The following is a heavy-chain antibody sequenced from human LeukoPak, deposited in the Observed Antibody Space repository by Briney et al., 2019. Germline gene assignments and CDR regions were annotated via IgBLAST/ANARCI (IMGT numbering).Heavy chain of an antibody. V-gene: IGHV3-48*03. J-gene: IGHJ6*02. Sequence: PGGSLRLSRAASGFTFSSYEMNWVRQAPGKGLEWVSYISSSRSTIYYADSVKGRFTISRDNAKNSLYLQMNSLRAEDTAVYYCAMDYGDYSHGMDVWGQGTTVTVSS. D-gene: IGHD4-17*01. CDR3: AMDYGDYSHGMDV. CDR2: ISSSRSTI. CDR1: GFTFSSYE.